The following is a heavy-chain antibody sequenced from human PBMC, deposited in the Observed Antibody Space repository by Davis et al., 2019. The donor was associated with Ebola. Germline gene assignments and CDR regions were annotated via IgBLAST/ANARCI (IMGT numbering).Heavy chain of an antibody. V-gene: IGHV3-21*01. CDR3: ERSDQ. Sequence: GESLKIPCGAFGFPYSSISMNWVRQAPGKGLEWVSSISSSSYYIYYAASVKGRFTISRDNAKNSLYLQMTSLGAEYTAVYYWERSDQWGQGTLVTISS. CDR2: ISSSSYYI. J-gene: IGHJ4*02. D-gene: IGHD2-21*01. CDR1: GFPYSSIS.